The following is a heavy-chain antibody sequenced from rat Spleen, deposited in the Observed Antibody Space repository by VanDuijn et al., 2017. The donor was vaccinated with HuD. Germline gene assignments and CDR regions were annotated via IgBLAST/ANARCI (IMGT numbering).Heavy chain of an antibody. CDR1: GFSLTSYN. CDR2: MWSGGST. CDR3: ARYYFDY. Sequence: QVQLKESGPGLVQPSETLSLTCTVSGFSLTSYNVHWVRQPPGKGLEWMGVMWSGGSTDYNSALKSRLSISRDTSKNQVFLKRNSLQTEDTAMYFCARYYFDYWGQGVMVTVSS. V-gene: IGHV2-45*01. J-gene: IGHJ2*01.